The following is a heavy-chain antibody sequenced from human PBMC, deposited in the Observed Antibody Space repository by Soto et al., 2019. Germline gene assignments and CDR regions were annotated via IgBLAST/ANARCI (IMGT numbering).Heavy chain of an antibody. CDR1: GYSFTNYW. CDR2: IYPGDSDT. J-gene: IGHJ6*02. D-gene: IGHD3-10*01. V-gene: IGHV5-51*03. CDR3: ARAMVRGKNYYGVDV. Sequence: EVQLVQSGAEVKKPGESLKISCKGSGYSFTNYWIGWVRQMPGKGLEWMGIIYPGDSDTRYSPSLQGQVTISADKSISTAYLQWSSLKASDTAMYYCARAMVRGKNYYGVDVWGQGTTVTVSS.